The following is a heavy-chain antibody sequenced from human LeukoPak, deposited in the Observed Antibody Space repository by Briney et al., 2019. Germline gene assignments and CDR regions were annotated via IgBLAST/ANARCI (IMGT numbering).Heavy chain of an antibody. CDR3: AREGYCTAGVCSSGY. Sequence: GGSLRLSCAASGFTFSSYAMSWVRQAPGKGLEWVSGISGNGGSTYYADSVKGRFTISRDNSKNTLYLQVNSLRADDTAAYYCAREGYCTAGVCSSGYWGQGTLVTVSS. CDR2: ISGNGGST. V-gene: IGHV3-23*01. D-gene: IGHD2-8*02. J-gene: IGHJ4*02. CDR1: GFTFSSYA.